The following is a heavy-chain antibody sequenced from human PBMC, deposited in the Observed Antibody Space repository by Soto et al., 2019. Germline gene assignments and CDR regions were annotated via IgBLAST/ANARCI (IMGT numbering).Heavy chain of an antibody. J-gene: IGHJ5*02. D-gene: IGHD4-17*01. Sequence: QVQLVQSGAEVKKPGSSVKVSCKASGGTFSSYAISWVRQAPGQGLEWMGGIIPIFGTANYAQKFQGRVTITADKSTSTAYMELSSLRSEDTAVYYCARAGVGGDYGDLLRDNWFDPWGQGTLVTVSS. CDR3: ARAGVGGDYGDLLRDNWFDP. CDR1: GGTFSSYA. V-gene: IGHV1-69*06. CDR2: IIPIFGTA.